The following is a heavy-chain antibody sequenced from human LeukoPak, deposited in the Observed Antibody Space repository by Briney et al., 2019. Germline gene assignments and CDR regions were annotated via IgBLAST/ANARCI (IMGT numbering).Heavy chain of an antibody. CDR3: ARDLYDSSGYTYLFDY. D-gene: IGHD3-22*01. CDR1: GFVFSSYE. CDR2: ISSSDSRT. Sequence: GGSLRLSCAASGFVFSSYEMNWVRQAPGKGLEWVSYISSSDSRTYYADSVKGRFTISRDNSKNTLYLQMGSLRAEDMAVYYCARDLYDSSGYTYLFDYWSQGTLVTVSS. J-gene: IGHJ4*02. V-gene: IGHV3-48*03.